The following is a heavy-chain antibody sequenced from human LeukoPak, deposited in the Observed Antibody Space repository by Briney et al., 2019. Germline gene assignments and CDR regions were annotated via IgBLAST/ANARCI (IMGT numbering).Heavy chain of an antibody. CDR2: INPNSGGT. V-gene: IGHV1-2*02. CDR3: ARGFGTMVRGVQYYFDY. D-gene: IGHD3-10*01. CDR1: GYTFTSYG. Sequence: ASVKVSCKASGYTFTSYGIVWVRQAPGQGLEWMGWINPNSGGTNYAQKFQGRVTMTRDTSISTAYMELSRLRSDDTAVYYCARGFGTMVRGVQYYFDYWGQGTLVTVSS. J-gene: IGHJ4*02.